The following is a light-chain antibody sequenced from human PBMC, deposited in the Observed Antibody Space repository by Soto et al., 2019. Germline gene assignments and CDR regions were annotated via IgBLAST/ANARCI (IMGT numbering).Light chain of an antibody. J-gene: IGKJ1*01. CDR2: WAS. CDR1: QSVLYSSNNKNH. V-gene: IGKV4-1*01. Sequence: DIVMTQSPDSLAVSLGERATINCKSSQSVLYSSNNKNHLAWYQQKPGQPPKLLIYWASTRESGVPDRFSGSGSGTDFTLTISSRQAEDGAVYYCQQYYSTPPTFGQGTKVEIK. CDR3: QQYYSTPPT.